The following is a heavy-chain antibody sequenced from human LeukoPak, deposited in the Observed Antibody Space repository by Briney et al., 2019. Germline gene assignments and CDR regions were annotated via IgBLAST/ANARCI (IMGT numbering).Heavy chain of an antibody. CDR1: GFTFSSYW. CDR2: IRKDGSER. Sequence: GGSLRLSCAASGFTFSSYWINWVRQAPGKGLEWVADIRKDGSERYYEDSVKSRFTISRDNTRKSLYLQMNTLRAEDTAVYYCARDLAGPPQEAFDIWGQGTMVTVSS. J-gene: IGHJ3*02. V-gene: IGHV3-7*01. CDR3: ARDLAGPPQEAFDI.